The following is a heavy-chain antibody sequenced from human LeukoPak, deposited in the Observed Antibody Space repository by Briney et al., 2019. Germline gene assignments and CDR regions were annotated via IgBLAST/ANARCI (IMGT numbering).Heavy chain of an antibody. V-gene: IGHV3-33*01. J-gene: IGHJ4*02. Sequence: PGRSLRLSCAASGFTFSSYGMHWVRQAPGKGLEWVAVIWYDGSNNYYADSVKGRFTISRDNAKNTLYLQMDSLRAEDTAVYYCARDLNRRVFTDYWGQGTLVTVSS. CDR3: ARDLNRRVFTDY. CDR1: GFTFSSYG. CDR2: IWYDGSNN.